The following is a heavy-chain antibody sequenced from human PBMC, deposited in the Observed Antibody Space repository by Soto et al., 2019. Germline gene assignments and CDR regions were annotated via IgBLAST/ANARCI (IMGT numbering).Heavy chain of an antibody. CDR3: AMASRYSYGPDYYYSAMDV. CDR2: ISGSGATA. V-gene: IGHV3-23*01. CDR1: GFTFRSFA. J-gene: IGHJ6*02. Sequence: EVQLLESGGGLVQPGGSLSLSCAGSGFTFRSFAMTWVRQAPGTWLEWVSAISGSGATAYYADSVRGRFAVSRANSKNTVHLQMNSLRVEDTDVYYCAMASRYSYGPDYYYSAMDVWGQGTTVTVSS. D-gene: IGHD5-18*01.